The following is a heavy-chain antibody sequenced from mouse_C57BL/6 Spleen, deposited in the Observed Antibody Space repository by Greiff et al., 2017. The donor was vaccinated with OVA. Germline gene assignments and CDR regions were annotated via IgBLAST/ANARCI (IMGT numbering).Heavy chain of an antibody. J-gene: IGHJ2*01. Sequence: QVQLQQPGAELVKPGASVKLSCKASGYTFTSYWMQWVNQRPGQGLEWIGNIDPSDSYTNYNQKFKGKATLAVDTSSSTAYMQLSSLTSEDAAVYYCARSGGNVYFDYWGQGTTLTVSS. CDR2: IDPSDSYT. CDR1: GYTFTSYW. D-gene: IGHD2-1*01. V-gene: IGHV1-50*01. CDR3: ARSGGNVYFDY.